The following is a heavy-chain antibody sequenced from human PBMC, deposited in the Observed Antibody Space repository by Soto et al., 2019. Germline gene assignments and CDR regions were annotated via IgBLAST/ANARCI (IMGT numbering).Heavy chain of an antibody. D-gene: IGHD4-17*01. CDR3: ARVRDYGDYVNYGMDV. V-gene: IGHV3-21*01. J-gene: IGHJ6*02. Sequence: EVQLVESGGGLVKPGGSLRLSCAASGFTFSSYSMNWVRQAPGKGLEWVSSISSSSSYIYYADSVKGRFTISRDNAKNSLYLQMNSLRAEDTAVYYCARVRDYGDYVNYGMDVWGQGTTVTVSS. CDR1: GFTFSSYS. CDR2: ISSSSSYI.